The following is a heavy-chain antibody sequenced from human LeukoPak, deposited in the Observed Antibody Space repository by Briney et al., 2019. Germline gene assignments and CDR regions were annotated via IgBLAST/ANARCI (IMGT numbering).Heavy chain of an antibody. CDR3: AKSLAAAGAEDFDY. D-gene: IGHD6-13*01. CDR1: GFTFSSYG. CDR2: ISYDGSNK. Sequence: PGGSLRLSCAASGFTFSSYGMHWVRQAPGKGLEWVAVISYDGSNKYYADSVKGRFTISRDNSKNTLYLQMNSLRAEDTAVYYCAKSLAAAGAEDFDYWGQGTLVTVSS. V-gene: IGHV3-30*18. J-gene: IGHJ4*02.